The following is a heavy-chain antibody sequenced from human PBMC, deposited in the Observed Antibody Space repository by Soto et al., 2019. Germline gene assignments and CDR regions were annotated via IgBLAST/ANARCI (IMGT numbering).Heavy chain of an antibody. CDR3: ARPANIAGRAGDHYYYYGMDV. V-gene: IGHV1-69*06. Sequence: QVQLVQSGAEVKKPGSSVKVSCKTSEGSFSNYAISWVRQAPGQGLEWMGGIVPGFGSVKYAQNFHGRVTLTADTVTTTAYMELSSLRSDDTAVYYCARPANIAGRAGDHYYYYGMDVWGQGTTVTVAS. CDR1: EGSFSNYA. D-gene: IGHD1-26*01. J-gene: IGHJ6*02. CDR2: IVPGFGSV.